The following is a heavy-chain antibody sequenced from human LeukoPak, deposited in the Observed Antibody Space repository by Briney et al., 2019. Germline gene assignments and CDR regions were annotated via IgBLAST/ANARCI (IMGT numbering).Heavy chain of an antibody. Sequence: GGSLRLSCTASGFIFTSYWMTWVRQAPGKGLEWVANIRQDGGATYYGGSVKGRFTISRDNAKNSLFLQMNSLRVEDTAIYYCATSKDTAGGPYWGQGTLVAVSP. V-gene: IGHV3-7*01. CDR1: GFIFTSYW. CDR2: IRQDGGAT. J-gene: IGHJ4*02. D-gene: IGHD5-18*01. CDR3: ATSKDTAGGPY.